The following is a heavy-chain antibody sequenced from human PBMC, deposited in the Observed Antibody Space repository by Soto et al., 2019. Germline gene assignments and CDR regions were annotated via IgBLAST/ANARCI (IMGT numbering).Heavy chain of an antibody. CDR2: IYWDDSK. V-gene: IGHV2-5*02. CDR1: GFSLTTDRVG. Sequence: QITLKESGPTLVKPTQTLTLTCTFSGFSLTTDRVGVGWIRQPPGEALEWLAVIYWDDSKTYRPSLESRLTITQYTPKTQVALTLTNMDSLDTATYYCAHAYGGRSLYWGQGTLVTVSS. D-gene: IGHD1-26*01. J-gene: IGHJ4*02. CDR3: AHAYGGRSLY.